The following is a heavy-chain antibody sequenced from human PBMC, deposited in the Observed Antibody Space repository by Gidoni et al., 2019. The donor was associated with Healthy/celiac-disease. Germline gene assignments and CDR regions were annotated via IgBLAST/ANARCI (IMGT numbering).Heavy chain of an antibody. Sequence: QVQLVESGGGVVQPGRSLRLSCAASGFTFSSYGMHWVRQAPGKGLEWVAVISYDGSNKYYADPVKGRFTISRDNSKNTLYLQMNSLRAEDTAVYYCAKDFEGDGYNFDYWGQGTLVTVSS. CDR1: GFTFSSYG. CDR2: ISYDGSNK. D-gene: IGHD5-12*01. J-gene: IGHJ4*02. CDR3: AKDFEGDGYNFDY. V-gene: IGHV3-30*18.